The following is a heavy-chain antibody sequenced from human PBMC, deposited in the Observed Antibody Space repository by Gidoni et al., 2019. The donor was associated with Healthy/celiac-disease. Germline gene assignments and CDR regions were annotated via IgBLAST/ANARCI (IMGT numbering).Heavy chain of an antibody. CDR2: ISSSSSYI. V-gene: IGHV3-21*01. Sequence: EVQLVESGGGMVKPGGSLRLSCAASGFTFSSYSMNWVRQAPGKGLEWVSSISSSSSYIYYADSVKGRFTISRDNAKNSLYLQMNSLRAEDTAVYYCARDEEETGMYGMDVWGQGTTVTVSS. CDR1: GFTFSSYS. J-gene: IGHJ6*02. D-gene: IGHD7-27*01. CDR3: ARDEEETGMYGMDV.